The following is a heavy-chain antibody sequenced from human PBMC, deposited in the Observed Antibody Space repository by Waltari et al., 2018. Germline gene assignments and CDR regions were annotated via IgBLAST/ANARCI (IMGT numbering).Heavy chain of an antibody. D-gene: IGHD5-18*01. CDR2: LNPSGSA. Sequence: QVQLQQWGAGLSKPSETLSLTCAVYGGTFSNNYWSWIRQPPGKGLEWIGELNPSGSANDIPTLKSRVTISEDTSKNQFTLELSSVSAADTAVYYCARRGHSSYYDYYMDVWGKGTTVTVSS. CDR1: GGTFSNNY. CDR3: ARRGHSSYYDYYMDV. J-gene: IGHJ6*03. V-gene: IGHV4-34*01.